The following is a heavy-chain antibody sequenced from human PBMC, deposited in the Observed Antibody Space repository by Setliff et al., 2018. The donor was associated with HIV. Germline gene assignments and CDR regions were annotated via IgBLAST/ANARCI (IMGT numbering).Heavy chain of an antibody. D-gene: IGHD3-10*01. V-gene: IGHV4-34*01. Sequence: PSETLSLTCAVYGGSLSGHYWSWIRQPPGKGLEWIGEINDSGRTNYNPSLKSRVTMSVDTSKNQFSLNLSSVTAADTAIYYCVRRPMIRGKPFDYWGQGTLVTVSS. J-gene: IGHJ4*02. CDR3: VRRPMIRGKPFDY. CDR2: INDSGRT. CDR1: GGSLSGHY.